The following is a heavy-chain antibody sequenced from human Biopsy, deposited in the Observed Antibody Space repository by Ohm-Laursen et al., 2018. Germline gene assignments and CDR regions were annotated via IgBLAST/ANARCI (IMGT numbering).Heavy chain of an antibody. CDR2: ISWSNDNI. CDR3: AKVRKGFGESGSQYNSDMDV. CDR1: GFNFNHYA. Sequence: SSLRLSRTASGFNFNHYAMQWVRQVPGKGLEWVSSISWSNDNIHYADSVKGRFTISRDNAKNSLYLQMNSLRAEDTAFYYCAKVRKGFGESGSQYNSDMDVWGQGTTVTVSS. J-gene: IGHJ6*02. D-gene: IGHD3-10*01. V-gene: IGHV3-9*01.